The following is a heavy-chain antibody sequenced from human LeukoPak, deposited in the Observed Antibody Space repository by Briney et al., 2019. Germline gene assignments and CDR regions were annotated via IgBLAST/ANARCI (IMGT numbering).Heavy chain of an antibody. CDR1: GFAFKNYA. J-gene: IGHJ4*01. Sequence: PGGSLRLSCAASGFAFKNYAMTWVRQAPGKGLQWVSNINDNGGQRHYADSVKGRFTISRDNSKNTLFLQMDGLRAEDTAVYYCAKTQWKVGATDYFDYWGHGILVTVSS. D-gene: IGHD1-26*01. V-gene: IGHV3-23*01. CDR2: INDNGGQR. CDR3: AKTQWKVGATDYFDY.